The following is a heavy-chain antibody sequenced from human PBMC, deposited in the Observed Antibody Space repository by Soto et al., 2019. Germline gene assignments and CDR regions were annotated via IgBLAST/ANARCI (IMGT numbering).Heavy chain of an antibody. V-gene: IGHV3-30-3*01. D-gene: IGHD2-15*01. Sequence: PGGSLRLSCAASGFSFSISPMHWVRQAPGKGPEWVALISYDGTNKFYADSVKGRFTISRDNSKSTLYLQVDSLRPEDAAVYYCARDPKPSGGQHRAFNYFDSWGQGTLVTVSS. J-gene: IGHJ4*02. CDR2: ISYDGTNK. CDR3: ARDPKPSGGQHRAFNYFDS. CDR1: GFSFSISP.